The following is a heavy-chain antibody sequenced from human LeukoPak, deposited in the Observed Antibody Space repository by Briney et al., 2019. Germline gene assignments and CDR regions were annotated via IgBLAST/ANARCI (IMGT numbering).Heavy chain of an antibody. CDR2: IYSGGST. CDR3: AKDPVGRGVEMATPVDY. V-gene: IGHV3-53*01. Sequence: PGGSLRLSCVASGFTVSSKYMSWVRQAPGKGLEWVSVIYSGGSTYYADSVKGRFTISRDNSKNTLYLQMNSLRAEDTAVYYCAKDPVGRGVEMATPVDYWGQGTLVTVSS. D-gene: IGHD5-24*01. CDR1: GFTVSSKY. J-gene: IGHJ4*02.